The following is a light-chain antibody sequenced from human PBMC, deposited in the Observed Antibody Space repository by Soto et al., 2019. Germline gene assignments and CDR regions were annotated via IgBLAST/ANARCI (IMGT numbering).Light chain of an antibody. CDR2: GAS. CDR1: QGVSSY. Sequence: DIQLTQSPSFLSTSLGDRVTITCRASQGVSSYLAWYQQKPGKAPKLLIYGASTLQSGVPSRCSGIGSGTEFTLTISSLQPEDIGNYYCQQLNRDLTFGGGTRVEI. V-gene: IGKV1-9*01. CDR3: QQLNRDLT. J-gene: IGKJ4*01.